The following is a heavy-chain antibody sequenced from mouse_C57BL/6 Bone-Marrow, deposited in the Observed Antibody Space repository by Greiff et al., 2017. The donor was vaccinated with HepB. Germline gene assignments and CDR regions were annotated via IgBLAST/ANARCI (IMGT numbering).Heavy chain of an antibody. D-gene: IGHD1-1*01. J-gene: IGHJ2*01. CDR2: IDPSDSYT. CDR1: GYTFTSYW. V-gene: IGHV1-59*01. CDR3: ARLFITTGNFDY. Sequence: QVQLQQPGAELVRPGTSVKLSCKASGYTFTSYWMHWVKQRPGQGLEWIGVIDPSDSYTNYNQKFKGKATLTVDTSSSTAYMQLSSLTSEDSAVYYCARLFITTGNFDYWGQGTTLTVSS.